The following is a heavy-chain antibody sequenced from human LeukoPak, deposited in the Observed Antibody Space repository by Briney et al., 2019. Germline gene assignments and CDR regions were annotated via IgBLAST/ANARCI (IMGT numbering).Heavy chain of an antibody. CDR1: GGSFSGYY. J-gene: IGHJ6*02. Sequence: TPSETLSLTCAVYGGSFSGYYCSWIRQPPGKGLEWIGEINHSGSTNYDPSLKSRVTISVDTSKNQFSLKLSSVTAADTAVYYCARGPYQLLYYYYYGMDVWGQGTTVTVSS. V-gene: IGHV4-34*01. D-gene: IGHD2-2*01. CDR3: ARGPYQLLYYYYYGMDV. CDR2: INHSGST.